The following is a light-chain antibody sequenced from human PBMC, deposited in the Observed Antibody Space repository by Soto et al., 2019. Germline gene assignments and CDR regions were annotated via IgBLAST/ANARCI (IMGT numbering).Light chain of an antibody. Sequence: EMVVTQSPATLSVSPGDRVILSCRASRSVGTTLAWYQQKPGQAPRLLIYGASTRATGIPARFSGSGSGTDFTLTISRLQSEDFAVYYCQQYNNWPDMYTFGQGTKLEIK. CDR1: RSVGTT. J-gene: IGKJ2*01. CDR2: GAS. V-gene: IGKV3-15*01. CDR3: QQYNNWPDMYT.